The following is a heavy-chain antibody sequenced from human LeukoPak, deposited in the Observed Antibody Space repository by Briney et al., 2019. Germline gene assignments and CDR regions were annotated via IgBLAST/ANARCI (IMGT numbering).Heavy chain of an antibody. CDR2: ISYDGSNK. CDR3: ARSAELELDY. J-gene: IGHJ4*02. CDR1: GFTFSKHA. D-gene: IGHD1-1*01. V-gene: IGHV3-30*04. Sequence: GGSLRLSCAASGFTFSKHAMHWVRQAPGKGLEWVAVISYDGSNKYYADSVKGRFTISRDNAKNSLYLQMNSLRAEDTAVYYCARSAELELDYWGQGTLVTVSS.